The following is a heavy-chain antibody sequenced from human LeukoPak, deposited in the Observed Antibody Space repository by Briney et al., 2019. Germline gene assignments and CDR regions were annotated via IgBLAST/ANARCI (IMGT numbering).Heavy chain of an antibody. CDR2: IKSKTDGGTT. D-gene: IGHD1-7*01. Sequence: GGSLRLSCAASGFTFSNAWMSWVRQAPGKGLEWVGRIKSKTDGGTTDYAAPVKGRFTISRDDSKNTLYLQMNSLKTEDTAVYYCTTDHWAQIITGTTVVDYWGQGTLVTVSS. CDR3: TTDHWAQIITGTTVVDY. CDR1: GFTFSNAW. V-gene: IGHV3-15*01. J-gene: IGHJ4*02.